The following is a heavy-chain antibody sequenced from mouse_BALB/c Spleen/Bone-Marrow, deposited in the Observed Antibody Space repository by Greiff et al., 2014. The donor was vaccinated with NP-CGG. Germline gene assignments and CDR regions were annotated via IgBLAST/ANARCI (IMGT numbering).Heavy chain of an antibody. V-gene: IGHV5-6-3*01. CDR3: ARDSLLRSLYAMDY. CDR1: GFTFSSYG. Sequence: EVMLVESGGGLVQPGGSLKLSCAASGFTFSSYGMSWVRQTPDQRLELVGTIYRTGGRTYYPDRLKGRFTIARDNAKNTPYLQMSSLKSEDTAMYYCARDSLLRSLYAMDYWGQGTSVTVSS. CDR2: IYRTGGRT. J-gene: IGHJ4*01. D-gene: IGHD1-2*01.